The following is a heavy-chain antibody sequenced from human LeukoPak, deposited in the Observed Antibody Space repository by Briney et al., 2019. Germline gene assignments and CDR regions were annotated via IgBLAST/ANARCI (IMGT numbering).Heavy chain of an antibody. CDR1: GYTFTTYS. J-gene: IGHJ1*01. Sequence: ASVKVSCKASGYTFTTYSLAWVRQAPGQSLEWMGWISVNNGGTNYAQSFQDRVTLTRDTSTNTAYLELRSLRSDDTAIIYCATATQPRGYFLHWGQGALVTVSS. D-gene: IGHD2-2*01. CDR3: ATATQPRGYFLH. V-gene: IGHV1-18*01. CDR2: ISVNNGGT.